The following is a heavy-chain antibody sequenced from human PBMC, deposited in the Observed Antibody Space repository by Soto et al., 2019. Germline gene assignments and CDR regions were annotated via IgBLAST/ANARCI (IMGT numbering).Heavy chain of an antibody. CDR1: RFTVISYY. J-gene: IGHJ4*02. D-gene: IGHD2-8*02. V-gene: IGHV3-66*01. Sequence: SGGSLRLSCAASRFTVISYYMTWVRQAPGRGLEWVSIIYSGGSTYYADSVKGRFTISRDDSKNTLFLQMTSLRADDTAVYYCVKSFYGTDSGVSRLESWGQGTLVTAPQ. CDR2: IYSGGST. CDR3: VKSFYGTDSGVSRLES.